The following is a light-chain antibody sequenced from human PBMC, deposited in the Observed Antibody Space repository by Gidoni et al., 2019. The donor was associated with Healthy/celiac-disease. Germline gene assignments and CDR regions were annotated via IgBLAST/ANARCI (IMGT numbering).Light chain of an antibody. V-gene: IGKV1-8*01. CDR2: AAS. CDR3: QQYYSYPLT. Sequence: AIRMTQSPSPFSASTGDRVTITCRASQGISSYLAWYQQKQGKAPKLLIYAASTLQSGVPSRFSGSGSGTDFTLTISCLQSEDFATYYCQQYYSYPLTFGQGTKVEIK. J-gene: IGKJ1*01. CDR1: QGISSY.